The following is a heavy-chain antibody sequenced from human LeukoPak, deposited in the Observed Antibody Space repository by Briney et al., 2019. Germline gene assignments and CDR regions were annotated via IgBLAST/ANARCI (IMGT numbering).Heavy chain of an antibody. CDR3: AREKAYSNYADY. CDR1: GFTFSSSW. CDR2: IKQDGKEK. V-gene: IGHV3-7*01. J-gene: IGHJ4*02. D-gene: IGHD4-11*01. Sequence: GGSLRLSCAASGFTFSSSWMSWVRQAPGRGLEWVANIKQDGKEKYYVDSVKGRFTISRDNAKNSLYLQMNSLRAEDTAVYYCAREKAYSNYADYWGQGTLVTVSS.